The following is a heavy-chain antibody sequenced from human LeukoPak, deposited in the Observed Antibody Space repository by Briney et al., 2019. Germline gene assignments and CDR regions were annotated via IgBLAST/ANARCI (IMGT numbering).Heavy chain of an antibody. Sequence: SETLSLTCTVSGGSISSGSYYWSWIRQPAGKGLEWIGRIYTSGSTNYNPSLKSRVTISVDTSKNQFSLKLSSVTAADTAVYYCARLAGSLGFDYWGQGTLVTVSS. D-gene: IGHD3-10*01. V-gene: IGHV4-61*02. J-gene: IGHJ4*02. CDR1: GGSISSGSYY. CDR2: IYTSGST. CDR3: ARLAGSLGFDY.